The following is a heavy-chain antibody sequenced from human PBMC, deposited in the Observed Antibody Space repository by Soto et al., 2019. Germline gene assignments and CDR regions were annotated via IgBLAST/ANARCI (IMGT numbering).Heavy chain of an antibody. CDR3: ARGGGLLWFGEPNNYGMDV. CDR2: IYPGDSDT. Sequence: ESLKLSCKGSGYSFTSYWIGRVRQMPGKGLEWMGIIYPGDSDTRYSPSFQGQVTISADKSISTAYLQWSSLKASDTAMYYCARGGGLLWFGEPNNYGMDVWGQGTTVTVSS. CDR1: GYSFTSYW. J-gene: IGHJ6*02. V-gene: IGHV5-51*01. D-gene: IGHD3-10*01.